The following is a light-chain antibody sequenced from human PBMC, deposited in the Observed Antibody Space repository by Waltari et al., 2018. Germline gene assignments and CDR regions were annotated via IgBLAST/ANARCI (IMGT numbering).Light chain of an antibody. Sequence: QSALTQPASVSGSPGQSITISCSGTSSDIGSYDLVSWYQQHPGKAPKLTIFEVNYRPSGVSDRCSGSKSGNTASLTISGLQADDEADYYCSSYTTSTTVVFGGGTKLTVL. V-gene: IGLV2-14*02. CDR3: SSYTTSTTVV. CDR2: EVN. J-gene: IGLJ2*01. CDR1: SSDIGSYDL.